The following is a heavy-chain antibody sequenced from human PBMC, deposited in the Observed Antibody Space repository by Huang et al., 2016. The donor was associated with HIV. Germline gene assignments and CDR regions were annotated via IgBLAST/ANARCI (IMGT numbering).Heavy chain of an antibody. J-gene: IGHJ5*01. CDR3: AKGSCHFDS. CDR2: SSYDGNGR. V-gene: IGHV3-30*18. CDR1: GFSFSSYG. Sequence: QVWLVESGGGVVQPGRPLRLSCVGSGFSFSSYGIHWVRQAPGKGLEWVAFSSYDGNGRSYAGSVKGRFGISRRNSKRTVSLQMNSLRVEDSGGYFCAKGSCHFDSWGQGTLVTVSP.